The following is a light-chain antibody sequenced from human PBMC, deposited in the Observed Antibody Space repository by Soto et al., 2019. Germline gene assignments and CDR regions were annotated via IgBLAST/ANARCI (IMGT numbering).Light chain of an antibody. CDR2: WAS. CDR1: QSALYSSNNENY. J-gene: IGKJ2*01. CDR3: QQYYSTPYT. Sequence: DVVLTQSPDSLAVSLGERATINCKSSQSALYSSNNENYLAWYKQKPGQPPKLLIYWASTRQSGVPDRFSGSGSGTDFTLTISSLQAEDVAVYYCQQYYSTPYTFGQGTKLEIK. V-gene: IGKV4-1*01.